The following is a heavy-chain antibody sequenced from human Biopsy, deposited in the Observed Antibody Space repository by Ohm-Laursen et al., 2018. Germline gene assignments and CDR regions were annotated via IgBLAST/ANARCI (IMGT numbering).Heavy chain of an antibody. Sequence: SLRLSCAASGFTFNNYGMQWVRQVPGKGLEWVAFIFYDGSNTYYADSVKGRFTISRDNSRDTLYLQMSGLRAEDTAVYYCAKDRYNYTPIGGFSMDVWGQGTTVTVSS. D-gene: IGHD5-18*01. V-gene: IGHV3-30*18. CDR1: GFTFNNYG. CDR3: AKDRYNYTPIGGFSMDV. CDR2: IFYDGSNT. J-gene: IGHJ6*02.